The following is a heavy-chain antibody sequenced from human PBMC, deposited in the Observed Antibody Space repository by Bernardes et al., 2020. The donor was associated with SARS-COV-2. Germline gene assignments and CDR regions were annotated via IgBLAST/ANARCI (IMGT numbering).Heavy chain of an antibody. J-gene: IGHJ5*02. V-gene: IGHV3-23*01. Sequence: GGSLRLSCAASGFTFSSYAMSWVRQAPGKGLEWVSAISGSGGSTYYADSVKGRFTISRDNSKNTLYLQMNSLRAEDTAVYYCAKDRYGSGSYYFNWFDPWGQGTLVTVSS. CDR2: ISGSGGST. CDR3: AKDRYGSGSYYFNWFDP. D-gene: IGHD3-10*01. CDR1: GFTFSSYA.